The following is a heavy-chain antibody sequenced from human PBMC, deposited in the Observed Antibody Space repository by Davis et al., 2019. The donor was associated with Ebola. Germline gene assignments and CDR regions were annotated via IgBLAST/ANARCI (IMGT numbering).Heavy chain of an antibody. Sequence: PSETLSLTCTVSGGSTSSYYWSWIRQPAGKGLEWIGRIYTSGSTNYNPSLKSRVTISVDTSKNQFSLKLSSVTAADTAVYYCARGGYSYGYFGNDYWGQGTLVTVSS. V-gene: IGHV4-4*07. CDR2: IYTSGST. D-gene: IGHD5-18*01. J-gene: IGHJ4*02. CDR1: GGSTSSYY. CDR3: ARGGYSYGYFGNDY.